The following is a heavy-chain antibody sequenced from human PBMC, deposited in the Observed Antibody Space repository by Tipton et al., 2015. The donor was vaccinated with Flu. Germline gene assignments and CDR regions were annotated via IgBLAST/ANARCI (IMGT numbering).Heavy chain of an antibody. J-gene: IGHJ5*02. V-gene: IGHV4-39*01. CDR1: GGSIRSSTDY. D-gene: IGHD3-10*01. Sequence: TLSLTCTVSGGSIRSSTDYWGWVRQPPGKGLDWIGTIHSSGSTYYNPSLNSRVTISIDTSKNQFPLRLTSVTAADTAVYYCGRNYGPFNWFDPWGQGTLVTVSS. CDR2: IHSSGST. CDR3: GRNYGPFNWFDP.